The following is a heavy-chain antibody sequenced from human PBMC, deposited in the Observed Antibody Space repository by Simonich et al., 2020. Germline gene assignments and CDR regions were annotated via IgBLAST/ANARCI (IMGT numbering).Heavy chain of an antibody. Sequence: QVQLVQSGAEVKKPGASVKVSCKASGYTFTSYGISWVRLAPGQGLGWMGWISDYNGNTNYAQKLQGRVTMTTDTSTSTAYMELRSLRSDDTAVYYCARASRGTWWYYYFDYWGQGTLVTVSS. J-gene: IGHJ4*02. CDR1: GYTFTSYG. D-gene: IGHD2-15*01. CDR3: ARASRGTWWYYYFDY. V-gene: IGHV1-18*01. CDR2: ISDYNGNT.